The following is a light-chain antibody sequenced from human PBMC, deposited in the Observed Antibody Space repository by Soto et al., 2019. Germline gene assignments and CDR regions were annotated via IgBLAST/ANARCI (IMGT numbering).Light chain of an antibody. Sequence: QSVLTQPPSASGSPGQSVTISCTGTSSGVGGYNFVSWYQQHPGKAPKLLIYEVTKRPSGVPDRFSGSKSGNTASLTVSGLQAEDEADYYCSSYVGDNNYVFGTGTKVTVL. V-gene: IGLV2-8*01. CDR2: EVT. J-gene: IGLJ1*01. CDR1: SSGVGGYNF. CDR3: SSYVGDNNYV.